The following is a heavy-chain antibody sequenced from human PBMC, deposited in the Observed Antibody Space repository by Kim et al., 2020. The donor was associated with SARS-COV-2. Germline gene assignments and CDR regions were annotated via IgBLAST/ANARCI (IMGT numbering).Heavy chain of an antibody. CDR1: GGSISSSSYY. Sequence: GSLSLTCTVSGGSISSSSYYWGWIRQPPGKGLEWIGSIYYSGSTYYNPSLKSRVTISVDTSKNQFSLKLSSVTAADTAVYYCARPRGYCTNGVCLRTGWFDPWGQGTLVTVSS. J-gene: IGHJ5*02. CDR2: IYYSGST. D-gene: IGHD2-8*01. CDR3: ARPRGYCTNGVCLRTGWFDP. V-gene: IGHV4-39*01.